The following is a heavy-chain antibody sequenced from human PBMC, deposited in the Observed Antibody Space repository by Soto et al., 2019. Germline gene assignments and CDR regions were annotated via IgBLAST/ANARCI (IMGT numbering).Heavy chain of an antibody. V-gene: IGHV1-69*13. J-gene: IGHJ4*02. CDR2: IIPIFGTA. CDR3: ARPQRGYSYGNLDY. Sequence: SVKVSWEASGGTFSSYAISWARQALGQGLEWMGGIIPIFGTANYAQKFQGRVTITADESTSTAYMELSSLRSEDTAVYYCARPQRGYSYGNLDYWGQGTLVTVSS. D-gene: IGHD5-18*01. CDR1: GGTFSSYA.